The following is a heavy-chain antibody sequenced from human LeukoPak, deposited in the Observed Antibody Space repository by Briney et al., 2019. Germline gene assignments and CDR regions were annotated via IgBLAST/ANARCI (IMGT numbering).Heavy chain of an antibody. V-gene: IGHV4-39*01. D-gene: IGHD6-13*01. CDR3: ATISSSWTEYFQH. Sequence: PSETLSLTCTVSGGSISSSGYYWGWIRPPPGKGLEWIGAIYYSGSTYYNPSLKSRVAISADTSKHQLSLRLSSVTAADTAVYYCATISSSWTEYFQHWGQGTLVTVSS. J-gene: IGHJ1*01. CDR2: IYYSGST. CDR1: GGSISSSGYY.